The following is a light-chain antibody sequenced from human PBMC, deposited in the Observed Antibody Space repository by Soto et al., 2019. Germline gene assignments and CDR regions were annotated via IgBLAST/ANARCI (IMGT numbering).Light chain of an antibody. CDR2: GAS. J-gene: IGKJ1*01. CDR1: QSVNNN. Sequence: EIVMTQSPATLSVSPGEPATLSCRASQSVNNNLAWYQQKRGQAPRLLIYGASTRATGIPGRFRGSGSGTEFTLTITSLQSEDFAVYFCQQYSSFPRTFGQGTRWIS. CDR3: QQYSSFPRT. V-gene: IGKV3-15*01.